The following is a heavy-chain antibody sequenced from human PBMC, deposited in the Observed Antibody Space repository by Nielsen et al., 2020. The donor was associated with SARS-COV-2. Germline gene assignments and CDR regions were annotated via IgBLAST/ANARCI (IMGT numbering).Heavy chain of an antibody. Sequence: GGSLRLSCAASGFPFMRYAMSWVRQAPGKGLEWVSSISGSDSSITYADSVKGRFTMSRDNDKNSVYLQMSRPRAEDSAVYYCARGGVTVAATRWGQGTLVTVSS. D-gene: IGHD2-15*01. J-gene: IGHJ4*02. CDR1: GFPFMRYA. CDR3: ARGGVTVAATR. CDR2: ISGSDSSI. V-gene: IGHV3-21*01.